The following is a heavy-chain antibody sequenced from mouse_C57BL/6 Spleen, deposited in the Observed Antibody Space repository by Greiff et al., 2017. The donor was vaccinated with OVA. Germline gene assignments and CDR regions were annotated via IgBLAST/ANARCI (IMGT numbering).Heavy chain of an antibody. CDR3: ARQTNWYFDV. CDR2: ISSGGSYT. CDR1: GFTFSSYG. V-gene: IGHV5-6*01. Sequence: DVHLVESGGDLVKPGGSLKLSCAASGFTFSSYGMSWVRQTPDKRLEWVATISSGGSYTYYPDSVKGRFTISRDNAKNTLYLQMSSLKSEDTAMYYCARQTNWYFDVWGTGTTVTVSS. J-gene: IGHJ1*03.